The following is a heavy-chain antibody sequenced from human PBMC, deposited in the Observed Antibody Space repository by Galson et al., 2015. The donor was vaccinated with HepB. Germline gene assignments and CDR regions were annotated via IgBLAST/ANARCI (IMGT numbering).Heavy chain of an antibody. CDR2: ISTSSSII. Sequence: SLRLSCAASGFTFSSYSMNWVRQAPGKGLEWVSYISTSSSIIYYADSVKGRFTISRDNAKKSLYLQMNSLRAEDTAVYFCARDGGDSNSDYWGQGTLVTVSS. CDR3: ARDGGDSNSDY. CDR1: GFTFSSYS. D-gene: IGHD3-16*01. V-gene: IGHV3-48*01. J-gene: IGHJ4*02.